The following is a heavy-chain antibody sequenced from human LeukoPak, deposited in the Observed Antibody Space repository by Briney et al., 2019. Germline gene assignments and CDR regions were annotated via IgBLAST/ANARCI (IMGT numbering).Heavy chain of an antibody. CDR2: IYYSGST. CDR1: GGSISSGNYY. D-gene: IGHD6-19*01. V-gene: IGHV4-61*01. CDR3: ARDSSWEWSSGWYYFDY. Sequence: PSETLSLTCTVSGGSISSGNYYWSWIRQPPGKGLEWIGYIYYSGSTNYNPSLKSRVTISVDTSKNQFSLKLSSVTAADTAVYYCARDSSWEWSSGWYYFDYWGQGTLVTVSS. J-gene: IGHJ4*02.